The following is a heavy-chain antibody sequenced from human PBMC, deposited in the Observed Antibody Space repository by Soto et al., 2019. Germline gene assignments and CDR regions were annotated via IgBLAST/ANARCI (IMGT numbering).Heavy chain of an antibody. Sequence: QVQLVESGGGVVQPGTSLRLSCAASGFTFSGHAMHWVRQAPGKGLDWGAAISNDGTYRVYADSVKGRFTMSRDNSKNAVHLRMDSLSVEDTGVYQSGRDVAVGGTRGTIDYWGQGTQVTVSS. J-gene: IGHJ4*02. V-gene: IGHV3-30-3*01. CDR3: GRDVAVGGTRGTIDY. CDR1: GFTFSGHA. CDR2: ISNDGTYR. D-gene: IGHD1-26*01.